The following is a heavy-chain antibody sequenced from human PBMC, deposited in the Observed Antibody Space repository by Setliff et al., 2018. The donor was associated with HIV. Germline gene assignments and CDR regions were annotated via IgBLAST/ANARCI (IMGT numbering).Heavy chain of an antibody. CDR1: GYTLTSYA. Sequence: ASVKVSCKASGYTLTSYALNWVRQAPGQGPEWMGWINTNSGNPMSAQGFSGRFVFSLDTSVSTAYLQISSLKAEDTAVYYCARDLFALEIGGGWAVDYWGQGTLVTVSS. V-gene: IGHV7-4-1*02. D-gene: IGHD3-10*01. CDR3: ARDLFALEIGGGWAVDY. J-gene: IGHJ4*02. CDR2: INTNSGNP.